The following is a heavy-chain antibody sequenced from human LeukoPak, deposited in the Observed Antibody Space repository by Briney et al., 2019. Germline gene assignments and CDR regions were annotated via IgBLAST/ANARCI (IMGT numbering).Heavy chain of an antibody. CDR3: AREYYYDSSGKSDY. Sequence: PGGSLRLSCAASGFTFSDYYMSWIRQAPGKGLEWVSYISSSGSTIYYADSVKGRFTISRDNAKNSLHLQMNSLRAEDTAVYYCAREYYYDSSGKSDYWGQGTLVTVSS. CDR1: GFTFSDYY. V-gene: IGHV3-11*01. J-gene: IGHJ4*02. D-gene: IGHD3-22*01. CDR2: ISSSGSTI.